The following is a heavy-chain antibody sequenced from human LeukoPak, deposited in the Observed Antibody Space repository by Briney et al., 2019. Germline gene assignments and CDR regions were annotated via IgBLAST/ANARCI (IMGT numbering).Heavy chain of an antibody. CDR3: ARVPANRVWFGELPGYYFDY. D-gene: IGHD3-10*01. CDR1: GYTFTSYD. V-gene: IGHV1-8*01. J-gene: IGHJ4*02. CDR2: MNPNSGNT. Sequence: ASVKVSCKASGYTFTSYDINWVRQATGQGLEWMGWMNPNSGNTGYAQMFQGRVTMTRSTSISTAYMELSSLRSEDTAVYYCARVPANRVWFGELPGYYFDYWGQGTLVTVSS.